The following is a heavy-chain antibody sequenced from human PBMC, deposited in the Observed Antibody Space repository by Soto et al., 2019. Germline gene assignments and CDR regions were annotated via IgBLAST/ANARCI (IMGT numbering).Heavy chain of an antibody. CDR1: GGSISSGGYY. CDR2: IYYSGST. J-gene: IGHJ4*02. V-gene: IGHV4-31*03. CDR3: ARVLDWLFDY. D-gene: IGHD3-9*01. Sequence: SETLSLTCTVSGGSISSGGYYWSWIRQHPGKGLEWIGYIYYSGSTYYNPSLKSRVTISVDTSKNQFSLKLSSVTAADTAVYYCARVLDWLFDYWGQGTLVTVSS.